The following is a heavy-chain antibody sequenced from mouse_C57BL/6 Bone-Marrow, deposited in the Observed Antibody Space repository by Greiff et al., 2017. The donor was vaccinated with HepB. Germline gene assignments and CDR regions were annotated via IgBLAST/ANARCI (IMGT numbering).Heavy chain of an antibody. CDR2: IDPENGDT. Sequence: EVQGVESGAELVRPGASVKLSCTASGFNIKDDYMHWVKQRPEQGLEWIGWIDPENGDTEYASKFQGKATITADTSSNTAYLQLSSLTSEDTAVYYCTRVIYYGNLSGGWGQGTTLTVSS. CDR3: TRVIYYGNLSGG. CDR1: GFNIKDDY. V-gene: IGHV14-4*01. J-gene: IGHJ2*01. D-gene: IGHD2-1*01.